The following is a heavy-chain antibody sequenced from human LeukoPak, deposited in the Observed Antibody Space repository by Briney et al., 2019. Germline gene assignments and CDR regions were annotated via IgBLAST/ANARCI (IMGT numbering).Heavy chain of an antibody. V-gene: IGHV4-61*08. CDR3: ARTNLDHSSSWSDWYFDL. J-gene: IGHJ2*01. CDR2: IYYSGST. CDR1: GGSISSGGYY. D-gene: IGHD6-13*01. Sequence: SETLSLTCTVSGGSISSGGYYWSWIRQPPGKGLEWIGYIYYSGSTNYNPSLKSRVTISVDTSKNQFSLKLSSVTAADTAVYYCARTNLDHSSSWSDWYFDLWGRGTLVTVSS.